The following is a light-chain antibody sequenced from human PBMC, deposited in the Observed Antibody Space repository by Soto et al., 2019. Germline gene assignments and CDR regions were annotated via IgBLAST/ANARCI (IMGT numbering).Light chain of an antibody. Sequence: EIVMTQSPATLSVSPGERATLSCRASQSVNSNLAWFQQRPGQAPRLLISGASSRATGIPDRFSGSGSGTDFTLTISRLEPEDFAVYYCQQYGISPTWTFGQGTKVDIK. V-gene: IGKV3-20*01. CDR3: QQYGISPTWT. J-gene: IGKJ1*01. CDR1: QSVNSN. CDR2: GAS.